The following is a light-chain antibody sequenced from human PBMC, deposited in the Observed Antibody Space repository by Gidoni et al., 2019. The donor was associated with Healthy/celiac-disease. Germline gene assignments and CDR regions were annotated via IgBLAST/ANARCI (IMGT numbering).Light chain of an antibody. J-gene: IGKJ1*01. CDR2: GAS. CDR3: QQYNNWTPWT. CDR1: QSVSSN. Sequence: EIVMTQSPATLSVSPGERATLSCRASQSVSSNLAWYQQKPGQATRLLIHGASTRATGIPARFSGSGSGTEFTLTISSLQSEDFAVYYCQQYNNWTPWTFGQGTKVEIK. V-gene: IGKV3-15*01.